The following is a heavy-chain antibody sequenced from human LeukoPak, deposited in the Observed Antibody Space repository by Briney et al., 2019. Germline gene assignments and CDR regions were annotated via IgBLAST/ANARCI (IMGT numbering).Heavy chain of an antibody. V-gene: IGHV1-69*13. CDR1: GYTFTSYA. CDR2: IIPILGTA. CDR3: AGHRQGGDNYDILTGQPYYFDY. D-gene: IGHD3-9*01. J-gene: IGHJ4*02. Sequence: GASVKVSCKASGYTFTSYAISWVRQAPGQGLEWMGGIIPILGTANYAQKFQGRVTITADESTSTAYMELSSLRSEDTAVYYCAGHRQGGDNYDILTGQPYYFDYWGQGTLVTVSS.